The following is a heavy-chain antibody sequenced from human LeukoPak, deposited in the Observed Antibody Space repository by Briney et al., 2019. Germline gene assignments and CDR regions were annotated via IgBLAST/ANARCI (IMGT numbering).Heavy chain of an antibody. Sequence: AASVKVSCKASGYTFTSYGISWVRQAPGQGLEWMGWISAYNGNTNYAQKPQGRVTMTTDTSTSTAYMELRSLRSDDTAVYYCARDGGYFTYNWFDPWGQGTLVTVSS. CDR2: ISAYNGNT. D-gene: IGHD5-12*01. CDR3: ARDGGYFTYNWFDP. J-gene: IGHJ5*02. V-gene: IGHV1-18*01. CDR1: GYTFTSYG.